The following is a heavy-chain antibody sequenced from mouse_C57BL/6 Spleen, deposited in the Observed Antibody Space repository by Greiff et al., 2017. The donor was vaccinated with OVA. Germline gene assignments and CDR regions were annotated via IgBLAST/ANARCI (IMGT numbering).Heavy chain of an antibody. CDR3: ARPYSIYYAMDY. D-gene: IGHD2-5*01. V-gene: IGHV1-59*01. CDR1: GYTFTSYW. CDR2: IDPSDSYT. J-gene: IGHJ4*01. Sequence: QVQLKQSGAELVRPGTSVKLSCKASGYTFTSYWMHWVKQRPGQGLEWIGVIDPSDSYTNYNQKFKGKATLTVDTSSSTAYMQLSSLTSEDSAVYYCARPYSIYYAMDYWGQGTSVTVSS.